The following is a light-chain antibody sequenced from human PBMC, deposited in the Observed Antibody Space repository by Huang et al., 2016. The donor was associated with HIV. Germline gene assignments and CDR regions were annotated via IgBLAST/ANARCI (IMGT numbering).Light chain of an antibody. CDR1: ENIRRY. CDR3: QGSLSIPHT. Sequence: DIQMTQTPSSLSASVGDRVTITCWASENIRRYLNCYQQTPVKPPKLLSHAASTLQSGVPSRFSGSGSGTDFTLTITSLQPEDFAAYYCQGSLSIPHTFGQGTNVEIK. V-gene: IGKV1-39*01. CDR2: AAS. J-gene: IGKJ2*01.